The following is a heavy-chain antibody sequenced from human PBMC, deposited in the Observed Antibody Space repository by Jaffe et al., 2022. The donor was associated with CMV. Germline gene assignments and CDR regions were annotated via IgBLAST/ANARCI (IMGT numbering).Heavy chain of an antibody. Sequence: EVQLVESGGGLVQPGRSLRLSCSASGFTFISYAMHWVRQSPGKGLEFVSAISNNGGSTYYVDSVKGRFTISRDNSKNTLYLQMSSLRVDDTAVYYCVKTGLYGDYGDYWGQGTLVTVSS. CDR2: ISNNGGST. J-gene: IGHJ4*02. CDR3: VKTGLYGDYGDY. V-gene: IGHV3-64D*06. CDR1: GFTFISYA. D-gene: IGHD4-17*01.